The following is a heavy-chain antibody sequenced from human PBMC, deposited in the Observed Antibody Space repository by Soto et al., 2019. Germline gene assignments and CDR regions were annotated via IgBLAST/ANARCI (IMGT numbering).Heavy chain of an antibody. CDR1: GDSVSSNSAA. CDR3: ARERETGYSSSWVYYYYYGMDV. Sequence: PSQTLSLTCAISGDSVSSNSAAWNWIRQSPSRGLEWLRRTYYRSKWYNDYAVSVKSRITINPDTSKNQFSLQLNSVTPEDTAVYYCARERETGYSSSWVYYYYYGMDVWGQGTTVTVSS. V-gene: IGHV6-1*01. CDR2: TYYRSKWYN. J-gene: IGHJ6*02. D-gene: IGHD6-13*01.